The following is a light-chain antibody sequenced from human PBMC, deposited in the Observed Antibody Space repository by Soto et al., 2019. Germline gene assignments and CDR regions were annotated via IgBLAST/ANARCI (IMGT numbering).Light chain of an antibody. Sequence: QSVLTQPPSVSGAPGQRVTISCTGSRSNIGAGYDVHWYQQLPGTAPKLLIYGTNNRPSGVPDRFSGSKSGMSASLAITGLQAADEANYYCTSYAGANTLVFGGGTKVTVL. CDR2: GTN. J-gene: IGLJ2*01. CDR1: RSNIGAGYD. V-gene: IGLV1-40*01. CDR3: TSYAGANTLV.